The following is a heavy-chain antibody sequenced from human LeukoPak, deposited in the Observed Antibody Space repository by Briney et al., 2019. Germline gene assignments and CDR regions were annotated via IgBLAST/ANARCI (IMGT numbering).Heavy chain of an antibody. CDR2: IHYSGST. V-gene: IGHV4-59*01. J-gene: IGHJ4*02. CDR1: GGSISGYY. Sequence: PSETLSLTCTVSGGSISGYYWSWIRQPPGKGLEWIGYIHYSGSTDYNPSLKSRVTISVDTSKNQFSLKLTSVTAADTAVYYCARGAAATQDYWGQGILVTVSS. CDR3: ARGAAATQDY. D-gene: IGHD2-15*01.